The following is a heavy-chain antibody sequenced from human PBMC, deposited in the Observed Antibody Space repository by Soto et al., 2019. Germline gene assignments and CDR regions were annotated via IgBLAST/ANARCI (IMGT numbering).Heavy chain of an antibody. CDR2: ISGSGGST. J-gene: IGHJ6*02. CDR1: GFTFSNYA. V-gene: IGHV3-23*01. CDR3: AKVGEAAAGRRYYYYYGMDV. D-gene: IGHD6-13*01. Sequence: PVGSLRLSYAAAGFTFSNYAMSWVRQAPEKGLEWVSAISGSGGSTYYADSVKGRFTISRDNSKNTLYLQMNSLRAEDTAVYYCAKVGEAAAGRRYYYYYGMDVRGQGTTVTVSS.